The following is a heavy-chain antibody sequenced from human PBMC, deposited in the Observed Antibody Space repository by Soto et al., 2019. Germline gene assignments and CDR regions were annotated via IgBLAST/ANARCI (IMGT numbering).Heavy chain of an antibody. D-gene: IGHD6-19*01. CDR3: AKDRAVVNWFDP. CDR1: GFTFSSYT. CDR2: ISGSGGST. Sequence: GGSLRLSCAASGFTFSSYTMSWVRQAPGKGLEWVSAISGSGGSTYYADSVKGRFTISRDNSKNTLYLQMNSLRAEDTAVYYCAKDRAVVNWFDPWGQGTLVTVSS. J-gene: IGHJ5*02. V-gene: IGHV3-23*01.